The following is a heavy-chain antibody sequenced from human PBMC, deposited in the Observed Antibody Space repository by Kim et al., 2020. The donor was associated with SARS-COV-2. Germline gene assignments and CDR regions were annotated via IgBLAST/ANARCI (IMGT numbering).Heavy chain of an antibody. CDR1: GFTFSSYA. J-gene: IGHJ6*02. CDR2: ISGSGGST. Sequence: GGSLRLSCAASGFTFSSYAMSWVRQAPGKGLEWVSAISGSGGSTYYADSVKGRFTISRDNSKNTLYLQMNSLRAEDTAVYYCAKSPSGWPAEPSELHLWGQGTTVTVSS. D-gene: IGHD6-19*01. CDR3: AKSPSGWPAEPSELHL. V-gene: IGHV3-23*01.